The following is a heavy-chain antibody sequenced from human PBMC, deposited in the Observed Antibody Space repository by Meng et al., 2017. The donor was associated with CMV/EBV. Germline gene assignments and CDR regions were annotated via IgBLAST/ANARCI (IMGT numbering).Heavy chain of an antibody. CDR2: IKQDGSET. CDR3: ARDLLPGYYYSMDV. D-gene: IGHD2-15*01. Sequence: GGSLRLSFAASGFPFSSFWMSWVRQAPGKGLEWVANIKQDGSETYYVDSVKGRFTISRDNAKNTLYLQMNSLRAEDTAVYYCARDLLPGYYYSMDVWGQGTTVTVSS. J-gene: IGHJ6*02. CDR1: GFPFSSFW. V-gene: IGHV3-7*01.